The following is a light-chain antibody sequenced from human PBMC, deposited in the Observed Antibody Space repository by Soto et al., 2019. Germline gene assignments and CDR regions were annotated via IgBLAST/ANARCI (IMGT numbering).Light chain of an antibody. V-gene: IGKV3-20*01. Sequence: EIVLTQSPGTLSLSPGERATLSCRASQSVSSSYLAWYQQKPGQAPRLLIYGASSRATGIPDRFSGSGSGTNFTITISRLQPEDFAVYYCQQHGSSPALTFGGGTKVEIK. CDR3: QQHGSSPALT. CDR1: QSVSSSY. CDR2: GAS. J-gene: IGKJ4*01.